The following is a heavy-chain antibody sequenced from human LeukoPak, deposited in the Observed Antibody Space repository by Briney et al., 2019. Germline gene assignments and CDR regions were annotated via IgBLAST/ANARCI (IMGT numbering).Heavy chain of an antibody. CDR1: GYTLTAYY. D-gene: IGHD2-15*01. J-gene: IGHJ5*02. V-gene: IGHV1-2*06. CDR3: ARGYCSGVTCYLVENWLDP. Sequence: ASVKVSCKASGYTLTAYYIYWVRQAPGQGLEWMGRINPNSGGTDYAQNFQGRVTMTRDTSISTAYMELSRLRSDDTAVYYCARGYCSGVTCYLVENWLDPWGQGTLVTVSS. CDR2: INPNSGGT.